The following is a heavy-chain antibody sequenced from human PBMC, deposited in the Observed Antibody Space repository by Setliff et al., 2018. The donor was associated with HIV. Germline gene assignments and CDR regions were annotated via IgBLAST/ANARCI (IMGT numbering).Heavy chain of an antibody. CDR3: VALSVVQTQAMELAWFEP. D-gene: IGHD1-26*01. CDR2: VFYSGTT. J-gene: IGHJ5*02. Sequence: ETLSLTCNVSGGFINTNSYYWGWIRQPPGKKVEWIGNVFYSGTTYYSPSLKSRVTISVDTAKNHFSLRLSSVTAADTAVYFCVALSVVQTQAMELAWFEPWGQGTPVTVSS. V-gene: IGHV4-39*02. CDR1: GGFINTNSYY.